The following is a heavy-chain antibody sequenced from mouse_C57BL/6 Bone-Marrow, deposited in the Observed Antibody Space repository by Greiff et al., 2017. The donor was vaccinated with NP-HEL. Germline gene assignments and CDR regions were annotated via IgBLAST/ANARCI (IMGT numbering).Heavy chain of an antibody. CDR2: INPYNGGT. J-gene: IGHJ3*01. CDR3: ARSNYGSSHAWFAY. Sequence: EVQLQQSGPVLVKPGASVKMSCKASGYTFTDYYMNWVKQSHGKSLEWIGVINPYNGGTSYNQKFKGKATLTVDKSSSTAYMELNSLTSEDSAVYYCARSNYGSSHAWFAYWGQGTLVTVSA. CDR1: GYTFTDYY. V-gene: IGHV1-19*01. D-gene: IGHD1-1*01.